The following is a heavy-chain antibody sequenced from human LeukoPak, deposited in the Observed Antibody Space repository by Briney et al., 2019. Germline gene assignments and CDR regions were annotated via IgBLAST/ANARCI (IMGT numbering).Heavy chain of an antibody. CDR2: ISSSSSTI. D-gene: IGHD2-15*01. Sequence: PGGSLRLSCAASGFTFSSYEMNWVRQAPGKGLEWVSYISSSSSTIYYTDSAKGQFTISRDNAKNSLYLQMNSLRAEDTAVYYCARVAGSGGTRRLDVWGKGTTVTVSS. CDR1: GFTFSSYE. J-gene: IGHJ6*04. V-gene: IGHV3-48*03. CDR3: ARVAGSGGTRRLDV.